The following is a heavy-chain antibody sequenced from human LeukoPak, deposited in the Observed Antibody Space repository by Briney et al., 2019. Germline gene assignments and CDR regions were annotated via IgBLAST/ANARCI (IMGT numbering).Heavy chain of an antibody. V-gene: IGHV5-10-1*01. J-gene: IGHJ6*02. D-gene: IGHD6-6*01. Sequence: GESLKISCKGSGYSFTSYWISWVRQMPGKGLEWMGRIDPSDSYTNYSPSFQGHVTISADKSISTAYLQWSSLKASDTAMYYCARQEYSSSRPYYYYGMDVWGQGTTVTASS. CDR3: ARQEYSSSRPYYYYGMDV. CDR1: GYSFTSYW. CDR2: IDPSDSYT.